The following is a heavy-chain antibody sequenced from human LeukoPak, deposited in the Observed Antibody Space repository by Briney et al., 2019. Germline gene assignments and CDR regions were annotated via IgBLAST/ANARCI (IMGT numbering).Heavy chain of an antibody. D-gene: IGHD2-21*02. CDR3: ARRICGGDCHFDY. J-gene: IGHJ4*02. CDR2: INPNSGGT. CDR1: GYTFTGYY. Sequence: ASVKVSCKASGYTFTGYYIHWVRQAPGQGLEWMGWINPNSGGTNYALKFQGRATVTSDTSISTAYMELSRLESDDTAVYYCARRICGGDCHFDYWGQGTLVTVSS. V-gene: IGHV1-2*02.